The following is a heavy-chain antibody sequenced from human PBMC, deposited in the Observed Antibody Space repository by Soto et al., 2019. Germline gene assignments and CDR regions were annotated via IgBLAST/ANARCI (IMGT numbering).Heavy chain of an antibody. CDR1: GFIFSNND. J-gene: IGHJ4*02. CDR3: SIVRVADSALDH. D-gene: IGHD3-10*02. Sequence: GGALRLSCVDSGFIFSNNDMHWVRQTPGKGLEWVAFLSYDGSETFYADSVKGRFTVSRDNSKNTLFLHMRNLRRDDTAVYYCSIVRVADSALDHWGQGTLVTVSS. V-gene: IGHV3-30*03. CDR2: LSYDGSET.